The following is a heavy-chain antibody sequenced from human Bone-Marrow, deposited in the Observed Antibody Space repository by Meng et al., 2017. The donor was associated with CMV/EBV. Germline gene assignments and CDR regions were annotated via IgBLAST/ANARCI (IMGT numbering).Heavy chain of an antibody. CDR3: ARHAGSSSSEAFDI. CDR1: GGSISSSSYY. J-gene: IGHJ3*02. Sequence: SETLSLTCTVSGGSISSSSYYWGWIRQPPGKGLEWIGSIYYSGSTYYNPSLKSRVTLSVDTSKNQFSLKLSSVTAADTAVYYCARHAGSSSSEAFDIWGQGTMVTVSS. D-gene: IGHD6-6*01. CDR2: IYYSGST. V-gene: IGHV4-39*07.